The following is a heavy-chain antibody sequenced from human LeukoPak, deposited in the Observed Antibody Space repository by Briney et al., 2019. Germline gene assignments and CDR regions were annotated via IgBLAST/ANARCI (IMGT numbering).Heavy chain of an antibody. CDR1: GGSISSSY. J-gene: IGHJ4*02. V-gene: IGHV4-59*08. CDR3: ARQGPLTTAVTTRTNPFDY. D-gene: IGHD4-11*01. CDR2: THYSGNT. Sequence: SETLSLTCTVSGGSISSSYWSCIRQPPGKGLECIGYTHYSGNTNYNASIKSRVTISVDTSKNQSSLKLNSVTAADAAVYYCARQGPLTTAVTTRTNPFDYWGQGTLVTVSS.